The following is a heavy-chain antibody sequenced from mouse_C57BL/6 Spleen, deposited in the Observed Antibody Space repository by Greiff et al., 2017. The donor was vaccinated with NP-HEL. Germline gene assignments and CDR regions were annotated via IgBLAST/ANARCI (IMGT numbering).Heavy chain of an antibody. Sequence: VKLVESGPGLVAPSQSLSITCTVSGFSLTSYGVHWVRQPPGKGLEWLVVIWSDGSTTYNSALKSRLSISKDNSKSQVFLKMNSLQTDDTAMYYCARHYYGNYYAMDYWGQGTSVTVSS. CDR1: GFSLTSYG. CDR2: IWSDGST. CDR3: ARHYYGNYYAMDY. V-gene: IGHV2-6-1*01. D-gene: IGHD2-1*01. J-gene: IGHJ4*01.